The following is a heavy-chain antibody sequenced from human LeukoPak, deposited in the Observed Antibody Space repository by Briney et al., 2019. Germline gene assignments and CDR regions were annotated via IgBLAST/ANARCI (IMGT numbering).Heavy chain of an antibody. J-gene: IGHJ6*03. Sequence: SVKVSCTTSGYTFNSYEISWVRQAPGQGLEWMGGIIPIFGTANYAQKFQGRVTITTDESTSTAYMELSSLRSEDTAVYYCARGGTMVRGVIGYYYYMDVWGKGTTVTVSS. CDR1: GYTFNSYE. CDR2: IIPIFGTA. V-gene: IGHV1-69*05. CDR3: ARGGTMVRGVIGYYYYMDV. D-gene: IGHD3-10*01.